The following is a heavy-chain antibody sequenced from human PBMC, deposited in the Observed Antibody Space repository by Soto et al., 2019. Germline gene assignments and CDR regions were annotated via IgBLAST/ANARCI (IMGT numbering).Heavy chain of an antibody. J-gene: IGHJ6*04. CDR2: IIPIFGTA. CDR1: GGTFGSYA. D-gene: IGHD2-2*01. CDR3: ARGYCSSTSCYYYYYGMDV. V-gene: IGHV1-69*13. Sequence: ASVKVSCKASGGTFGSYAISWVRQAPGQGLEWMGGIIPIFGTANYAQKFQGRVTITADESTSTAYMELSSLRSEDTAVYYCARGYCSSTSCYYYYYGMDVWGKGTTVTVSS.